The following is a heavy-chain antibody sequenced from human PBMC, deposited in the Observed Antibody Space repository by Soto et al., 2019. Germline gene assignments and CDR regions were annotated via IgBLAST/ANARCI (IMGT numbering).Heavy chain of an antibody. V-gene: IGHV4-4*02. D-gene: IGHD5-12*01. Sequence: QVQLQESGPGLVKPSGTLSLTCAVSGGSISSSNWWSWVRQPPGKGLEWIGEIYHSGSTNYNPSLTRTVTQPVDPSKHQSSLTLSSVTAADTALYSCARGGGERGYRSWGQGTLVTVSS. J-gene: IGHJ4*02. CDR2: IYHSGST. CDR3: ARGGGERGYRS. CDR1: GGSISSSNW.